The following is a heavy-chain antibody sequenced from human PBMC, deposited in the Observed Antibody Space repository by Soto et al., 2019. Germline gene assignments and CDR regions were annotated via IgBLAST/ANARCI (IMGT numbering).Heavy chain of an antibody. D-gene: IGHD1-7*01. Sequence: SQTLSLTCAVSRASFTSNDWWTWVRQPPGRGLEWIGQIYRTGSTNYNPSLKSRVTISLDKSENQFSLKVTSLTAADTAVYDCGSRDPGTSVEYWGQGIVVSVAS. CDR3: GSRDPGTSVEY. CDR2: IYRTGST. V-gene: IGHV4-4*02. J-gene: IGHJ4*02. CDR1: RASFTSNDW.